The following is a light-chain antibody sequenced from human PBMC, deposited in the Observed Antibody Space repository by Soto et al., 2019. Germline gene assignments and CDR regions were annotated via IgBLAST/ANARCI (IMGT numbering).Light chain of an antibody. CDR3: IQALESPLT. V-gene: IGKV2-28*01. CDR2: LVS. CDR1: QSLLHSNGNTY. J-gene: IGKJ4*01. Sequence: DIVMTQSPFSLPVTPGEPASISCRSSQSLLHSNGNTYLDWYLQKPGQSPQLLIYLVSDRASGVPGRFRGSGSGTDFRLNISRVEAEDAGVYYCIQALESPLTFGGGTKVQIK.